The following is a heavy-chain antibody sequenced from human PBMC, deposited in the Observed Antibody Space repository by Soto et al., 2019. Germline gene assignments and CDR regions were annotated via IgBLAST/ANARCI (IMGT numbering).Heavy chain of an antibody. D-gene: IGHD6-13*01. CDR1: GFTFSSYA. V-gene: IGHV3-30*04. Sequence: GGSLRLSCAASGFTFSSYAMHWVRQAPGKGLEWVAVISYDGRNKYYADSVKGRFTISRDNSKNTLYLQMNSLRAEDTAVYYCAREVAAAGTGWFDPWGQGTLVTVSS. CDR3: AREVAAAGTGWFDP. CDR2: ISYDGRNK. J-gene: IGHJ5*02.